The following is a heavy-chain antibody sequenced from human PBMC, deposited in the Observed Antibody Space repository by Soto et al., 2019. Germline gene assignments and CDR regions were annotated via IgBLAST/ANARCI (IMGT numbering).Heavy chain of an antibody. CDR1: GFTFSDY. J-gene: IGHJ4*02. V-gene: IGHV3-11*01. D-gene: IGHD4-17*01. CDR2: ISSSGSTI. CDR3: ARDTVVFDY. Sequence: GSLRLSCAASGFTFSDYMSWIRQAPGKGLEWVPYISSSGSTIYYADSVKGRFTISRDNAKNSLYLQMNSLRAEDTAVYYCARDTVVFDYWGQGTLVTVSS.